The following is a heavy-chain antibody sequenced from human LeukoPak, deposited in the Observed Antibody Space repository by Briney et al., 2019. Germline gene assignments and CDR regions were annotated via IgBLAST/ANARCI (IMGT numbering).Heavy chain of an antibody. V-gene: IGHV4-59*01. D-gene: IGHD3-10*01. CDR1: GGSISSYY. CDR3: ARTTMVRGTYYMDV. CDR2: IYYSGST. Sequence: SETLSLTCTVSGGSISSYYWSWLRQPPGKGLEWIGYIYYSGSTNYNPSLKSRVTISVDTSKNQFSLKLSSVTAADTAVYYCARTTMVRGTYYMDVWGKGTTVTISS. J-gene: IGHJ6*03.